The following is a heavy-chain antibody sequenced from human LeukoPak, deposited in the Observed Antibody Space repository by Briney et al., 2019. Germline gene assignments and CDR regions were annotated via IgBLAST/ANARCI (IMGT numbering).Heavy chain of an antibody. V-gene: IGHV3-30*18. CDR2: ISYDGSNK. D-gene: IGHD2-15*01. J-gene: IGHJ4*02. Sequence: GGSLRLSCAASGFTFSSYGMHWVRQAPGKGLEWVAVISYDGSNKYYADSVKGRFTISRDNSENTLYLQMNSLRSEDAAVYYCAKVRTQYCSSGNCFNYYFEYWGQGTLVTVSS. CDR1: GFTFSSYG. CDR3: AKVRTQYCSSGNCFNYYFEY.